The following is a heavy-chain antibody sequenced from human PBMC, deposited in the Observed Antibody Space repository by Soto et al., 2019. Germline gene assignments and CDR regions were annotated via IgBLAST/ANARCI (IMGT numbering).Heavy chain of an antibody. CDR2: IDASGGYT. CDR1: GVTFIDYP. J-gene: IGHJ4*02. D-gene: IGHD3-10*01. Sequence: AGGFLRLSVAPSGVTFIDYPMTWVRQAPGKGLEWVSLIDASGGYTYYADSVKGRFTISRDNSRNTLYLQMNSLRAEDTAVYYCAREHYGSETQGALDYWGQGTLVTVSS. CDR3: AREHYGSETQGALDY. V-gene: IGHV3-23*01.